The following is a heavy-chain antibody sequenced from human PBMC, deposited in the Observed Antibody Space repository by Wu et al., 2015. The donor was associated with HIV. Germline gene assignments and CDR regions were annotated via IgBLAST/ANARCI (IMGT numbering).Heavy chain of an antibody. V-gene: IGHV1-46*01. Sequence: QVQLVQSGAEVKKPGASVKVSCTAFGYTFINNFLHWVRQAPGQGPEWMGVINPRTDSTTYAQPFEGRVTMTKDTSTRTVYMKLSGLRSEDTAIYYCARDGGRGYNYASLDYWGQGTLITVSS. J-gene: IGHJ4*02. CDR2: INPRTDST. D-gene: IGHD5-18*01. CDR1: GYTFINNF. CDR3: ARDGGRGYNYASLDY.